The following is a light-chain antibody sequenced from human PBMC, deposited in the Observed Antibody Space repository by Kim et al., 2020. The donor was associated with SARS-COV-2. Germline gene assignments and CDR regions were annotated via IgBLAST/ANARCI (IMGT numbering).Light chain of an antibody. CDR2: GAS. CDR3: QQYNTWPPWT. V-gene: IGKV3-15*01. CDR1: QNIISN. Sequence: EVVLTQSPATLSLSPGERATLSCRASQNIISNLAWYQQKPGQAPSLLIYGASIRVAGVPDRFSGSGSGTDFTLTISSLQPEDFAAYYCQQYNTWPPWTFGRGTKVEIK. J-gene: IGKJ1*01.